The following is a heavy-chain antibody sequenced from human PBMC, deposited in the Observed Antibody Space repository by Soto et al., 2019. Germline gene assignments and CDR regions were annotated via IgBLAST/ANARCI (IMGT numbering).Heavy chain of an antibody. Sequence: GGSLRLSCAASGFTFSSYAMSWVRQAPGKGLEWVSAISGSGGSTYYADSVKGRFTISRDNSKNTLYLQMNSLRAEDTAVYYCAKVSSLRLVGFDAFDIWGQGTMVTVSS. CDR1: GFTFSSYA. J-gene: IGHJ3*02. CDR3: AKVSSLRLVGFDAFDI. CDR2: ISGSGGST. V-gene: IGHV3-23*01. D-gene: IGHD4-17*01.